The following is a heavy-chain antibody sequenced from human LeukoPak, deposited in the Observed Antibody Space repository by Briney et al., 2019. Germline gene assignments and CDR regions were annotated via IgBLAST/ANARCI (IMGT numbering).Heavy chain of an antibody. Sequence: ASVKVSCKAPGYTFTSYDINWVRQATGQGLEWMGWMNPNSGNTGYAQKFQGRVTMTRNTSISTAYMELSSLRSEDTAVYYCVKVYAPNWFDPWGQGTLVTVSS. CDR1: GYTFTSYD. CDR2: MNPNSGNT. V-gene: IGHV1-8*01. D-gene: IGHD2-8*01. CDR3: VKVYAPNWFDP. J-gene: IGHJ5*02.